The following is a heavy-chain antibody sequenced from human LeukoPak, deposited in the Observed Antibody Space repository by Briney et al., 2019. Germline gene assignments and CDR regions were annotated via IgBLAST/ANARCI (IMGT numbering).Heavy chain of an antibody. V-gene: IGHV4-38-2*02. CDR1: GYSISSGYY. CDR3: ARRTTIFGVVTKYYFDY. Sequence: PSETLSLTCTVSGYSISSGYYWGWIRQPPGKGLEWIGSIYHSGSTYYNPSLKSRVTISVDTSKNQFSLKLSSVTAADTAVCYCARRTTIFGVVTKYYFDYWGQGTLVTVSS. CDR2: IYHSGST. D-gene: IGHD3-3*01. J-gene: IGHJ4*02.